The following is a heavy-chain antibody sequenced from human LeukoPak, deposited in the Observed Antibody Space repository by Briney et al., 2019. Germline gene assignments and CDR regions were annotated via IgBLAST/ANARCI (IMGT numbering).Heavy chain of an antibody. V-gene: IGHV4-31*03. CDR2: IYYSGST. CDR1: GGSISSGGYY. Sequence: SETLSLTCTVSGGSISSGGYYWSWIRQHPGKGLGWIGYIYYSGSTYYNPSLKSRVTISVDTSKNQFSLKLSSVTAADTAVYYCARTYRPYYYDSSGYYCYFDYWGQGTLVTVSS. J-gene: IGHJ4*02. CDR3: ARTYRPYYYDSSGYYCYFDY. D-gene: IGHD3-22*01.